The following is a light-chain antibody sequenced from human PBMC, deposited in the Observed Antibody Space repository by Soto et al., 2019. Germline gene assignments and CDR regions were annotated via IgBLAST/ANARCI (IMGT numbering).Light chain of an antibody. CDR1: QSVATN. V-gene: IGKV3D-15*01. J-gene: IGKJ1*01. Sequence: EVVMRQSPATLSVSPGERVTLSLMASQSVATNLAWYQQRPGQAPRLLIYGASNRATGIPARFSGSGSGTDFTLTISSLEPEDFALYYCQQCYNWPQWTFGQGTKVDI. CDR3: QQCYNWPQWT. CDR2: GAS.